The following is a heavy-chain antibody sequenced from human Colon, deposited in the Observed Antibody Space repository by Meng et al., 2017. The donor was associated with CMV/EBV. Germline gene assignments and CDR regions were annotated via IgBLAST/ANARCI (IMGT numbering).Heavy chain of an antibody. J-gene: IGHJ4*02. Sequence: QVQLQQSGPGLVKPSQXLSLTCAISGDSVSSNSAAWNWIRQSPSRGLEWLGRTYYRSKYYNDYALSVKSRITINPDTSKNQFSLQLNSVTPEDTAIYYCARDWGDVRGGFDFWGQGNLVTVSS. D-gene: IGHD3-10*02. CDR3: ARDWGDVRGGFDF. V-gene: IGHV6-1*01. CDR1: GDSVSSNSAA. CDR2: TYYRSKYYN.